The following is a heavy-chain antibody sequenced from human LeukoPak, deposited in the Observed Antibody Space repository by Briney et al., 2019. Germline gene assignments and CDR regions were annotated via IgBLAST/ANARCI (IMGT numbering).Heavy chain of an antibody. J-gene: IGHJ3*02. CDR2: FDPEDGET. Sequence: ASVKVSCKASGYTFTGYYMHWVRQAPGQGLEWMGGFDPEDGETIYAQKFQGRVTMTEDTSTDTAYMELSSLRSEDTAVYYCATASFTVTTRDAFDIWGQGTMVTVSS. CDR3: ATASFTVTTRDAFDI. CDR1: GYTFTGYY. D-gene: IGHD4-17*01. V-gene: IGHV1-24*01.